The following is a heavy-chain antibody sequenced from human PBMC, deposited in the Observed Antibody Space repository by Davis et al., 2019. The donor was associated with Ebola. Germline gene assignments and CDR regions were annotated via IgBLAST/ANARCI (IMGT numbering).Heavy chain of an antibody. Sequence: SETLSLTCTVSGGSISSYYWSWIRQPPGKGLEWIGYIYYSGSTYYNPSLKSRVTISVDTSKNQFSLKLSSVTAADTAVYYCARQLLWFGELPHWYFDLWGRGTLVTVSS. CDR2: IYYSGST. D-gene: IGHD3-10*01. J-gene: IGHJ2*01. V-gene: IGHV4-59*08. CDR3: ARQLLWFGELPHWYFDL. CDR1: GGSISSYY.